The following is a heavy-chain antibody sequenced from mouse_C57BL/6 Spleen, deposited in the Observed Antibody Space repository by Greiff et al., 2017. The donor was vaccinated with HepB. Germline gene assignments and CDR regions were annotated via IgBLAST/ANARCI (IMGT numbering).Heavy chain of an antibody. J-gene: IGHJ2*01. CDR3: ASGHYGYERDYFDY. D-gene: IGHD2-2*01. CDR1: GYTFTSYW. CDR2: IYPGSGST. Sequence: VQLQQSGAELVKPGASVKMSCKASGYTFTSYWITWVKQRPGQGLEWIGDIYPGSGSTNYNEKFKSKATLTVDTSSSTAYMQLSSLTSEDSAVYYGASGHYGYERDYFDYWGQGTTLTVSS. V-gene: IGHV1-55*01.